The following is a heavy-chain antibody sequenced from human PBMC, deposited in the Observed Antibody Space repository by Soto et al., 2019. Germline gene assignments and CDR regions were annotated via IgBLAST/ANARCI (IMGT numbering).Heavy chain of an antibody. CDR2: IYYSGST. Sequence: SETLSLTCTVSGGSISSYYWSWIRQPPGKGLERIGYIYYSGSTNYNPSNKSRDTISVDTSKNQFSIKMSSVTAANTAVYYCARRYGGTHDYWGQGTLVTVSS. V-gene: IGHV4-59*08. J-gene: IGHJ4*02. D-gene: IGHD4-17*01. CDR3: ARRYGGTHDY. CDR1: GGSISSYY.